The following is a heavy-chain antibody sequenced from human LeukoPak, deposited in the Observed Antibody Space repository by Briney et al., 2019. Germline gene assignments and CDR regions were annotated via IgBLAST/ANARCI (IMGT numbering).Heavy chain of an antibody. D-gene: IGHD3-22*01. J-gene: IGHJ4*02. CDR2: ISDNGGRT. Sequence: PGGSLRLSCAASGFTFSGYAMSWVRQAPGKGLEWVSTISDNGGRTYYADSAKGRFTISRDNSKNTLFLQMNSLRAEDSAVYYCATDREGDPSAYYLVGGQGTLITVSS. CDR1: GFTFSGYA. CDR3: ATDREGDPSAYYLV. V-gene: IGHV3-23*01.